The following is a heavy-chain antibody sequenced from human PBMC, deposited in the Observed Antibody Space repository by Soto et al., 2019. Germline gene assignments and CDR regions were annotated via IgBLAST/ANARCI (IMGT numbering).Heavy chain of an antibody. Sequence: EVQLVESGGGLVKPGGSLRLSCAASGFTFTSHNIYWFRQAPGKGLEWVSSISPYDHSFYYADSVKDRFTVSKDNDKSSVFLQMDSLRAEDTAIYYCARELSTIIRAYNWGQGTLVTVSS. CDR3: ARELSTIIRAYN. J-gene: IGHJ4*02. CDR2: ISPYDHSF. V-gene: IGHV3-21*02. CDR1: GFTFTSHN. D-gene: IGHD3-10*01.